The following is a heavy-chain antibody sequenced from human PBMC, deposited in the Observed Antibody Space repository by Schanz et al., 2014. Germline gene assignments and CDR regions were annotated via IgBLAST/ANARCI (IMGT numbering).Heavy chain of an antibody. V-gene: IGHV3-66*01. D-gene: IGHD3-16*02. J-gene: IGHJ4*02. CDR1: GFTVSSNY. CDR2: IYGGGIT. CDR3: AKYRYSVFDFDY. Sequence: EVQLVESGGGLVQPGGSLRLSCVASGFTVSSNYMSWVRQAPGKGLEWVSVIYGGGITYYADSVKGRFTISRDSSRNTLYLQMNSLRAEDTAVYYCAKYRYSVFDFDYWGQGTLVTVSS.